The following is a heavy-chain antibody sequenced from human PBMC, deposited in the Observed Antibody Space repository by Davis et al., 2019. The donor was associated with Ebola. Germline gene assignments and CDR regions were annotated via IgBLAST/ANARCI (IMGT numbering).Heavy chain of an antibody. CDR1: GGSLSGHY. CDR2: ISHSGST. Sequence: SETLSLTCNVSGGSLSGHYWSWIRQPPGKGLEWIGEISHSGSTDYNPSLQSRVTISIDTSKNQFSLSLTSVTAADTAVYYCARYRYTPNWFDPWGQGTLVTVSS. J-gene: IGHJ5*02. D-gene: IGHD5-18*01. V-gene: IGHV4-34*01. CDR3: ARYRYTPNWFDP.